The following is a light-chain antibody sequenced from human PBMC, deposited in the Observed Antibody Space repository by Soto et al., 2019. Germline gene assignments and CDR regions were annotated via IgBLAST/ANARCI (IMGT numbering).Light chain of an antibody. Sequence: IVLTQSPGTLSLSPGERATLSCRASQSVIDNYLAWYQQKPGQAPRLLIYGASNRATGIPDRFSGSGSGTDFTLTISRLEPEDFAVYYCQQYGSSGTFGQGTKVDIK. V-gene: IGKV3-20*01. CDR1: QSVIDNY. CDR3: QQYGSSGT. J-gene: IGKJ1*01. CDR2: GAS.